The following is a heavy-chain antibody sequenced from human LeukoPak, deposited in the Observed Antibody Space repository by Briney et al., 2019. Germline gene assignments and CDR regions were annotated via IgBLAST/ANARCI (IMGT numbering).Heavy chain of an antibody. CDR3: ARIDYYDSSGYYPY. D-gene: IGHD3-22*01. J-gene: IGHJ4*02. CDR1: GFSFSSYS. Sequence: GGSLRLSCAASGFSFSSYSMNWVRQAPGKGLEWVSSISSSSSDIFHADSVKGRFTISRDNAKNSLYLQMNSLRAEDTAVYYCARIDYYDSSGYYPYWGQGTLVTVSS. V-gene: IGHV3-21*01. CDR2: ISSSSSDI.